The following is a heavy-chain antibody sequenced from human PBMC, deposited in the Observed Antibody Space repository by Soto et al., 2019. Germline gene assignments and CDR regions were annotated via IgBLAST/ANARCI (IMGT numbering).Heavy chain of an antibody. J-gene: IGHJ6*01. CDR3: ARSSGWRQVVGYKYGLDV. CDR2: ISGSGTYT. CDR1: GFTVSDHY. Sequence: QVQLVESGGGLVKPGGSLRRSCAASGFTVSDHYMTWIRQAPGKGLEWVSYISGSGTYTNYEVSVKSPFIISSDIAQSSLWLQINSLRAEDTAVYYCARSSGWRQVVGYKYGLDVWGQGTAVTVSS. V-gene: IGHV3-11*06. D-gene: IGHD3-22*01.